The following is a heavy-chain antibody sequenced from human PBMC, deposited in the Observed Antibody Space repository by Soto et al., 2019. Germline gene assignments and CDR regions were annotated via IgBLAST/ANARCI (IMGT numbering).Heavy chain of an antibody. J-gene: IGHJ4*02. V-gene: IGHV3-11*01. D-gene: IGHD6-6*01. Sequence: QVQLVESGGGLVKPGGSLRLSCAASGFTFSDYYMSWIRQAPGKGLEWVSYISNSGRTLYYADSMKGRFTISRDNAKNSLYLQINSLRSEDTAVYYGARDLVAVSGGVYSSSSGGYFFDFWGQGTLVTVSS. CDR2: ISNSGRTL. CDR1: GFTFSDYY. CDR3: ARDLVAVSGGVYSSSSGGYFFDF.